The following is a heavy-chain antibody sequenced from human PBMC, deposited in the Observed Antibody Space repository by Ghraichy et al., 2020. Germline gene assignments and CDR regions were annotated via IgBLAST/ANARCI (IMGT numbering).Heavy chain of an antibody. D-gene: IGHD4-17*01. J-gene: IGHJ3*02. CDR2: IIPIFGTA. CDR3: ARDPPLTTVTTGDAFDI. Sequence: SVKVSCKASGGTFSSYAISWVRQAPGQGLEWMGGIIPIFGTANYAQKFQGRVTITADESTSTAYMELSSLRSEDTAVYYCARDPPLTTVTTGDAFDIWGQGTMVTVSS. CDR1: GGTFSSYA. V-gene: IGHV1-69*13.